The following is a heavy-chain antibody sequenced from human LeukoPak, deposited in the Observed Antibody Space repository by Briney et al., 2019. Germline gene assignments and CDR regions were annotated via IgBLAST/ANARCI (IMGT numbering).Heavy chain of an antibody. D-gene: IGHD1-26*01. Sequence: SGGSLRLSCAASGFTFSSYGMHWVRQAPGKGLEWVAFIRYDGSNKYYADSVKGRFTISRDNSKNTLYLQMNSLRAEDTAVYYCAKWGGGYYGLFDYWGQGTLVTVSS. V-gene: IGHV3-30*02. J-gene: IGHJ4*02. CDR1: GFTFSSYG. CDR2: IRYDGSNK. CDR3: AKWGGGYYGLFDY.